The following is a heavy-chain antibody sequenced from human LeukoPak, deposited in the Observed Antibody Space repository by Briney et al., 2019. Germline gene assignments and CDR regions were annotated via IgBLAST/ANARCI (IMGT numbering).Heavy chain of an antibody. J-gene: IGHJ4*02. CDR1: GYTFTSYG. CDR2: ISAYNGNT. V-gene: IGHV1-18*01. D-gene: IGHD3-22*01. Sequence: GAPVKVSCKASGYTFTSYGISWVRQAPGQGLDWMGWISAYNGNTNYAQKLQGRVIMTTDTCTSTAYMELRSLRSDDTAVYYRARDRRSFTMKEAGYWGQGTLVTVSS. CDR3: ARDRRSFTMKEAGY.